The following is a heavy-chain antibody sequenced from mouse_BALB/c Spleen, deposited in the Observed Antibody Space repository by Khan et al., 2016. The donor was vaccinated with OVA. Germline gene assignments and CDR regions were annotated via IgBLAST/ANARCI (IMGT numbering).Heavy chain of an antibody. J-gene: IGHJ4*01. CDR2: ISSGSNTI. CDR3: ARRKIFDGYCGGAMDY. D-gene: IGHD2-3*01. Sequence: EVELVESGGGLVQPGGSRKLSCAASGFTFSNFGMHWVRQAPEKGLEWVAYISSGSNTINYADTVKGRFTISRDNSKNTLFLQMTSLRSGDTAMDYCARRKIFDGYCGGAMDYWGQGTSVTVSS. CDR1: GFTFSNFG. V-gene: IGHV5-17*02.